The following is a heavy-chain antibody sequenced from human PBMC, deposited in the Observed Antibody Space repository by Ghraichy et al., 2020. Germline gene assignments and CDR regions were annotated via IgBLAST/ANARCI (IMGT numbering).Heavy chain of an antibody. D-gene: IGHD4-17*01. CDR2: IRSSGNTM. Sequence: GGSLRLSCAASGFTFSNYHMNWVRQAPGKGLEWVSYIRSSGNTMYYADSVRGRVRISRDNAKNSLYLQMNRLRDEDTAVYYCARDLTTVPENIWGQGTMVTVSS. V-gene: IGHV3-48*02. CDR3: ARDLTTVPENI. J-gene: IGHJ3*02. CDR1: GFTFSNYH.